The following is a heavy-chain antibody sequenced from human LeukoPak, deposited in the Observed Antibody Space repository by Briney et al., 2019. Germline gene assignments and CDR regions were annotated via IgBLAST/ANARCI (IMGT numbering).Heavy chain of an antibody. CDR1: GGSINTYY. J-gene: IGHJ6*02. V-gene: IGHV4-59*01. D-gene: IGHD1-26*01. Sequence: SETLSLTCTVSGGSINTYYWSWIRQPPGKGLEWIGYNHYSGSTNYNPSLKSRVTISVDTSNNQFSLGLSSVTAADTAVYHCARSLGATRYNLKYYFFYGLDVWGQGTTVTVSS. CDR2: NHYSGST. CDR3: ARSLGATRYNLKYYFFYGLDV.